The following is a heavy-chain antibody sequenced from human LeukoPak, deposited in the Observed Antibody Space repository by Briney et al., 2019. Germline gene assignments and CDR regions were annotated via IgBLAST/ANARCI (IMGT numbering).Heavy chain of an antibody. V-gene: IGHV3-11*04. J-gene: IGHJ4*02. CDR3: ASQGSGYDSPINH. D-gene: IGHD5-12*01. CDR2: ISSSGSTI. CDR1: GFTFSDYY. Sequence: GGSLRLSCAASGFTFSDYYMSWIRQAPGKGLEWVSYISSSGSTIYYADSVKGRFTISRDNARNSLYLQMNSLRAEDTAVYYCASQGSGYDSPINHWGQGTLVTVSS.